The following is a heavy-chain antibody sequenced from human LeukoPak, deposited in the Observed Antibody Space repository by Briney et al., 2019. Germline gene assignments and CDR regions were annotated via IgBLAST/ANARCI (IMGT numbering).Heavy chain of an antibody. CDR2: IIPIFGTA. CDR3: ARDSRGTTGNYYFDY. D-gene: IGHD1-1*01. Sequence: GASVKVSCKASGGTFSSYAISWVRQAPGQGLEWMGGIIPIFGTASYAQKFQGRVTITADESTSTAYMELSSLRSEDAAVYYCARDSRGTTGNYYFDYWGQGTLVTVSS. V-gene: IGHV1-69*13. J-gene: IGHJ4*02. CDR1: GGTFSSYA.